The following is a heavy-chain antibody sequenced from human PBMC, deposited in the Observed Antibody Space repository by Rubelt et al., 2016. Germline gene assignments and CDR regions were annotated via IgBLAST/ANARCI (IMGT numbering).Heavy chain of an antibody. CDR2: SGSGGST. CDR3: AKDWGAWKDIVATSFDY. D-gene: IGHD5-12*01. J-gene: IGHJ4*02. V-gene: IGHV3-23*01. Sequence: SGSGGSTYYADSVKGRFTISRDNSKNTLYLQMNSLRAEDTAVYYCAKDWGAWKDIVATSFDYWGQGTLVTVSS.